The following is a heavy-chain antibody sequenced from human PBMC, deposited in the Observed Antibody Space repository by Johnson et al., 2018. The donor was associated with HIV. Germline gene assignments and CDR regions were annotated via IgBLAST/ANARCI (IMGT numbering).Heavy chain of an antibody. J-gene: IGHJ3*02. CDR2: IKSKTDGGTT. D-gene: IGHD3-22*01. V-gene: IGHV3-15*01. Sequence: VQLVESGGGLVKPGGSLRLSCAASGFTFSNAWMSWVRQAPGKGLEWVGRIKSKTDGGTTDYAAPVKGRFTISRDDSKNTLYLQMNSLKTEDTAVYYCTTDWVDDYDSSGYYYDAFDIWGQGTMVTVSS. CDR1: GFTFSNAW. CDR3: TTDWVDDYDSSGYYYDAFDI.